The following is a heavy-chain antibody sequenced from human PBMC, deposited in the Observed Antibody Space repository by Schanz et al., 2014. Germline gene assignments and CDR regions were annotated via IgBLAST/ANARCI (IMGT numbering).Heavy chain of an antibody. CDR1: GGTFNSYT. J-gene: IGHJ4*02. CDR3: ARGGYSSGWYDRDIAHFDY. D-gene: IGHD6-19*01. V-gene: IGHV1-18*01. CDR2: ISPYNGNT. Sequence: QVQLVQSGAEVKKPGSSMKVSCKASGGTFNSYTINWVRQAPGQGLEWMGWISPYNGNTNYAQKLQGRVTMTADTSTSTAYMDLRSLRSDDTAVYYCARGGYSSGWYDRDIAHFDYWGQGTLXTVSS.